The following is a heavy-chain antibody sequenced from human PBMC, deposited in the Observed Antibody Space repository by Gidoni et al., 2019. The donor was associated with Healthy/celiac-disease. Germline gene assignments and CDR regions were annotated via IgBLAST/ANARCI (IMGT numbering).Heavy chain of an antibody. V-gene: IGHV3-9*01. CDR2: ISWNSGSI. CDR3: AKDIAAHDAFDI. D-gene: IGHD6-25*01. CDR1: GFTFDDYA. J-gene: IGHJ3*02. Sequence: EVKLVESGGGLVQPGRSLRLSCAASGFTFDDYAMHWVRQAPGKGLEWVSGISWNSGSIGYADSVKGRFTISRDNAKNSLYLQMNSLRAEDTALYYCAKDIAAHDAFDIWGQGTMVTVSS.